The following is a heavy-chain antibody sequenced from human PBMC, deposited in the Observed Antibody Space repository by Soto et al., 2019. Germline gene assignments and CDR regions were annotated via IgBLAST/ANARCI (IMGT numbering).Heavy chain of an antibody. D-gene: IGHD6-25*01. CDR3: CAAKYYYYYMGV. J-gene: IGHJ6*03. CDR2: SSSSSRYI. V-gene: IGHV3-21*01. CDR1: EFSLSSYW. Sequence: GGSLRLSCAAPEFSLSSYWMYWVRQGPGKGLEWVSSSSSSSRYICYADSVKGRFTIPRDNAKNSLYLQMNSLRAEDTAVYYCCAAKYYYYYMGVWGKGTTVTVSS.